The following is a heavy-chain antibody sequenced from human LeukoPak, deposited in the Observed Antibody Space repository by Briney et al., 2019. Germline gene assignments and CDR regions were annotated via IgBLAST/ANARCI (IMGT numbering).Heavy chain of an antibody. CDR2: IYNSGST. V-gene: IGHV4-59*08. J-gene: IGHJ5*02. Sequence: PSETHLLSCTVSGGSISSYCWSWIRQPPGKGLEWIGYIYNSGSTNYNPSLKSRVTMSVDTSKNQFSLKLSSVTAADTAVYYCARHLIREEYSSSSLGLDHWGQGTLVTVSS. CDR1: GGSISSYC. D-gene: IGHD6-6*01. CDR3: ARHLIREEYSSSSLGLDH.